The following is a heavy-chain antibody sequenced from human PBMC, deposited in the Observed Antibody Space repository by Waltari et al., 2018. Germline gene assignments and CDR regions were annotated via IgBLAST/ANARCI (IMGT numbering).Heavy chain of an antibody. CDR1: GFSFKTYI. V-gene: IGHV3-21*01. D-gene: IGHD6-6*01. CDR3: ARSYDTSSPFDY. CDR2: IYRSTKGFL. Sequence: EVQLVESGGGLVKPGGSLRLSCAASGFSFKTYIMNWVRQAPEKVLEWISSIYRSTKGFLYYADSVRGRFSVSRDHAKNSLYLEMNSLRAEDTAVYYCARSYDTSSPFDYWGQGTLVTVSS. J-gene: IGHJ4*02.